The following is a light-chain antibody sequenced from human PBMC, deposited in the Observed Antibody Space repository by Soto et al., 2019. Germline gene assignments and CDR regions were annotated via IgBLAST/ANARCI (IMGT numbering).Light chain of an antibody. V-gene: IGLV2-8*01. CDR2: EVV. J-gene: IGLJ1*01. CDR1: KNVIGVYDF. CDR3: KSYAGSNPYV. Sequence: QSALTQPPSASGSPGQSVTISCTGTKNVIGVYDFVSWYQHHPGKAPRLIIYEVVQRPSGVPDRFSGSKSGNTASLTVSGLQAADEADYFCKSYAGSNPYVFGSGTKVTVL.